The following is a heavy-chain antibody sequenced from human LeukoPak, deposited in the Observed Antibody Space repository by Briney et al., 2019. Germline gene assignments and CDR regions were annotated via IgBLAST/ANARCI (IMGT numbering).Heavy chain of an antibody. V-gene: IGHV4-4*09. D-gene: IGHD5-12*01. Sequence: SETLSLTCTVSGGSISSYYGSWIRQPPGKGLEWIGCIYTSGSTNYNPSLKSRVTLSVDTSKNQFSLKLSSVTAADTAVYYCASSVASIGWYSFDYWGPGTMVTVSS. CDR3: ASSVASIGWYSFDY. CDR2: IYTSGST. CDR1: GGSISSYY. J-gene: IGHJ4*02.